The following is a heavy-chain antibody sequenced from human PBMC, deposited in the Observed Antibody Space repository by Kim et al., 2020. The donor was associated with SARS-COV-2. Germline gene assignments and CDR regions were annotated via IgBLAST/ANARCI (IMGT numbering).Heavy chain of an antibody. Sequence: GGSLRLSCAASGFPFSTYVMSWVRQAPGKGLEWLSVITTRDQKTYYADSVKGRFTISRDSSESTLYLQMNRLRDDDTAIYYCVRGSAQGSGWFTGDYYYYMDVWGKGTTVTVSS. CDR1: GFPFSTYV. CDR3: VRGSAQGSGWFTGDYYYYMDV. D-gene: IGHD6-19*01. CDR2: ITTRDQKT. V-gene: IGHV3-23*01. J-gene: IGHJ6*03.